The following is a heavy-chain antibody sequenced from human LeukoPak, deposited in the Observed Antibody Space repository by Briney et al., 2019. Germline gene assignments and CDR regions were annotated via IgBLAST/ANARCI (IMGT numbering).Heavy chain of an antibody. V-gene: IGHV3-53*01. CDR3: VRKNRDFNAAFDI. J-gene: IGHJ3*02. D-gene: IGHD1-14*01. CDR2: SYSDSNT. CDR1: GFTVSNNY. Sequence: GGSLRLSCTASGFTVSNNYMSWVRQAPGKGLEWVSISYSDSNTNYADSVKGRFTISGDTSQNTLSLQMNSLRAEDTAVYYCVRKNRDFNAAFDIWGQGTVVTVSA.